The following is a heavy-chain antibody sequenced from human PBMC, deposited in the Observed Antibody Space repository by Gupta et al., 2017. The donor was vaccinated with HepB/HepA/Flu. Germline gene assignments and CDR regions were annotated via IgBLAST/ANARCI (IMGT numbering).Heavy chain of an antibody. V-gene: IGHV2-5*02. CDR3: TQEEGSDYKYVFAN. D-gene: IGHD3-10*01. J-gene: IGHJ4*02. CDR1: FFSLSTNGVG. Sequence: QITLKESGPTLLKPTQTLTLTCTFSFFSLSTNGVGVGWIRQPPGKALEWIEIIYWDDDKRSSTSRKSRLTIRKETPKKQVGCTMAELELVATPNYFFTQEEGSDYKYVFANGCQGTIVTVFS. CDR2: IYWDDDK.